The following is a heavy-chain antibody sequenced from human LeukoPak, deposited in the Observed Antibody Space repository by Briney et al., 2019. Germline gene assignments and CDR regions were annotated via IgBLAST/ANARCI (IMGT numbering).Heavy chain of an antibody. D-gene: IGHD3-22*01. Sequence: NPSETLSLTCAVYGGSFSGYYWSWIRQPPGKGLEWIGEINHSGSTNYNPSLKSRVTISVDTSKNQFSLKLSSVTAADTAVYYCARANYYDSSGYSYWGQGTLATVSS. J-gene: IGHJ4*02. V-gene: IGHV4-34*01. CDR1: GGSFSGYY. CDR2: INHSGST. CDR3: ARANYYDSSGYSY.